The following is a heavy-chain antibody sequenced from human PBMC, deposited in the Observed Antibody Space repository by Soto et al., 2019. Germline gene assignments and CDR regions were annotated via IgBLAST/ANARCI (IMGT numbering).Heavy chain of an antibody. D-gene: IGHD6-13*01. J-gene: IGHJ5*02. Sequence: PSETLSLTCSVSGGSISSYYWSWIRQPPGKGLEWIGYIYYSGSTNYNPSLKSRVTISVDTSKNQFSLKLSSVTAADTAAYYCARGGSSWGDHWFDPWGQGTLVTVSS. CDR3: ARGGSSWGDHWFDP. V-gene: IGHV4-59*01. CDR1: GGSISSYY. CDR2: IYYSGST.